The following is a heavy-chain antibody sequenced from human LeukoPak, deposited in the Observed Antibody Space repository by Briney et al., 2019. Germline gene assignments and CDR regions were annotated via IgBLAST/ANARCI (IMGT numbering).Heavy chain of an antibody. V-gene: IGHV1-18*01. Sequence: GASVNVSCKASVYMLTSYGITWVRQAPGQGLEGRGWISAYNVNTNYAQNLQGRATMTTDTSTSTAYMELRRLRSDDTAVYYCARSGTAYCSGGSCYGSKFDPWGQGTLVTVSS. J-gene: IGHJ5*02. CDR1: VYMLTSYG. CDR2: ISAYNVNT. CDR3: ARSGTAYCSGGSCYGSKFDP. D-gene: IGHD2-15*01.